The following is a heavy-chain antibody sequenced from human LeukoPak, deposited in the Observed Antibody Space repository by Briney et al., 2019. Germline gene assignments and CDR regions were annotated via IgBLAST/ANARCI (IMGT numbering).Heavy chain of an antibody. Sequence: SETLSLTCTVSGGSISSYYWSWIRQPPGKGLEWIGYIYTSGSTNYNPSLKSRVIISVDTSKNQFSLKLSSVTAADTAVYYCARATTSGWYSYWGQGTLVTVSS. V-gene: IGHV4-4*09. CDR3: ARATTSGWYSY. CDR2: IYTSGST. D-gene: IGHD6-19*01. J-gene: IGHJ4*02. CDR1: GGSISSYY.